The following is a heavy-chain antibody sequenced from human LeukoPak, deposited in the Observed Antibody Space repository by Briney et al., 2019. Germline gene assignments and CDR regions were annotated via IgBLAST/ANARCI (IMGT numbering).Heavy chain of an antibody. J-gene: IGHJ4*02. V-gene: IGHV1-2*02. D-gene: IGHD6-19*01. CDR3: AIFSIAVAPLFDY. CDR1: GYTFTGYY. Sequence: ASVKVSCKASGYTFTGYYMHWVRQAPGQGLEWMGWINPNSGGTNYAQKFQGRVTMTTDTSTSTAYMELRSLRSDDTAVYYCAIFSIAVAPLFDYWGQGTLVTVSS. CDR2: INPNSGGT.